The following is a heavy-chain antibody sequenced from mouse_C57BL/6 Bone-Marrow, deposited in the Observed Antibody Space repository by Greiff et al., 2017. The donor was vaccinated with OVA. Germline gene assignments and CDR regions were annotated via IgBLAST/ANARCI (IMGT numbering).Heavy chain of an antibody. CDR2: INPYNGGT. V-gene: IGHV1-19*01. D-gene: IGHD1-1*01. CDR3: ARYYGSSHYFDY. Sequence: VQLQQSGPVLVKPGASVKMSCKASGYTFTDYYMNWVKQSHGKSLEWIGVINPYNGGTSYNQKFKGKATLTVDKSSSTAYMELNSLTSEDSAVYCCARYYGSSHYFDYWGKGTTLTVSS. CDR1: GYTFTDYY. J-gene: IGHJ2*01.